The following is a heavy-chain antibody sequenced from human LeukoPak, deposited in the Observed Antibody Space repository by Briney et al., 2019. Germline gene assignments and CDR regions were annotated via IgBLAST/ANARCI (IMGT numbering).Heavy chain of an antibody. CDR2: IYYSGST. D-gene: IGHD1-26*01. CDR1: GGSISSYY. J-gene: IGHJ4*02. Sequence: SETLSLTCTVSGGSISSYYWSWIRQPPGKGPEWIGYIYYSGSTNYNPSLKSRVTISVDTSKNQFSLKLSSVTAADTAVYYCARDGAGVGATTRLHYWGQGTLVTVSS. V-gene: IGHV4-59*12. CDR3: ARDGAGVGATTRLHY.